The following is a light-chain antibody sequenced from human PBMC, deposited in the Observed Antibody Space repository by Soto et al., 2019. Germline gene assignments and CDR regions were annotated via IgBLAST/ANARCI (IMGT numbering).Light chain of an antibody. J-gene: IGKJ1*01. CDR3: QQYGT. V-gene: IGKV3-15*01. Sequence: EIVMTQSPATLSVSPGERATLSCRASQSVSSNLAWYQQKPGQAPRLLIYGASTRATAIPASFSGSGSGTDFTLTISSLQSEDFAVYYCQQYGTFGQGTKVEIK. CDR2: GAS. CDR1: QSVSSN.